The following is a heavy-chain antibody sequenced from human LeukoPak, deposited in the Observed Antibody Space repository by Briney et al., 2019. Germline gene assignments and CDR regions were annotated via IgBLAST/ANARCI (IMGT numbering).Heavy chain of an antibody. Sequence: PSETLSLTCTVSGGSIRSYYWSWIRQPPGKGLECIGYIYYSGSTNYNPSLKSRVTISIDTSKNQFSLNLSSVTAADTAVYYCARHSDYGDNPSDAFDIWGQGTMVTVSS. V-gene: IGHV4-59*08. J-gene: IGHJ3*02. D-gene: IGHD4-17*01. CDR1: GGSIRSYY. CDR2: IYYSGST. CDR3: ARHSDYGDNPSDAFDI.